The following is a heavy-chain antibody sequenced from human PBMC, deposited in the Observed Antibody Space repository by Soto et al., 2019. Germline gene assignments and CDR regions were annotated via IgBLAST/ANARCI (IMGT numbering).Heavy chain of an antibody. V-gene: IGHV5-51*01. CDR3: ARTYYYDSSGYQPLNY. CDR1: GYSFTSYW. J-gene: IGHJ4*02. Sequence: GESLKISCKGSGYSFTSYWIGWVRQMPGKGLEWMGIIYPGDSDTRYSPSFQGQVTISADKSISTAYLQWSSLKASDTAVYYCARTYYYDSSGYQPLNYWGQGTQVTVSS. D-gene: IGHD3-22*01. CDR2: IYPGDSDT.